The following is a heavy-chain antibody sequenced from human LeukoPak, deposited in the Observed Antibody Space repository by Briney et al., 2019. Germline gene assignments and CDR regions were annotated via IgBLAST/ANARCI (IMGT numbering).Heavy chain of an antibody. CDR1: GFTFSSYA. CDR3: AREVAPNAFDI. V-gene: IGHV3-23*01. Sequence: GGSLRLSCAASGFTFSSYAMNWVRQAPGKGLEWVAGISSGDRTFHAESVKGRFTISRDNAKNSLYLQMNSLRAEDTAVYYCAREVAPNAFDIWGQGTMVTVSS. J-gene: IGHJ3*02. CDR2: ISSGDRT. D-gene: IGHD5-12*01.